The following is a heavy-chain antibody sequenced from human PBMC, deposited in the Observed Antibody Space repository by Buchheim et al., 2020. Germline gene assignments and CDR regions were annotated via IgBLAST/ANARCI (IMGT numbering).Heavy chain of an antibody. D-gene: IGHD3-10*01. CDR2: INHSGST. CDR3: ATLADSSYGSGSYLAY. V-gene: IGHV4-4*02. Sequence: QVQLQESGPGLVKPSGTLSLTCAVSGGSISSSNWWSWVRQPPGKGLEWIGEINHSGSTNYNPSLKSRVTISVDTSKNQFSLKLSSVTAADTAVYYCATLADSSYGSGSYLAYWGQGTL. CDR1: GGSISSSNW. J-gene: IGHJ4*02.